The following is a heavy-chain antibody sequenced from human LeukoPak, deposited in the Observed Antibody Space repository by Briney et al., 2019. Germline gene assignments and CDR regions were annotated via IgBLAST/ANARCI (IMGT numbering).Heavy chain of an antibody. V-gene: IGHV3-23*01. CDR3: AKDGNSYGYHYFDY. CDR2: ISGSGGST. D-gene: IGHD5-18*01. Sequence: GGSLRLSCAASGLTFSSYAMSWVRQAPGKGLEWVSAISGSGGSTYYADSVKGRFTISRDNSKNTLYLQMNSLRAEDTAVYYCAKDGNSYGYHYFDYWGQGTLVTVSS. CDR1: GLTFSSYA. J-gene: IGHJ4*02.